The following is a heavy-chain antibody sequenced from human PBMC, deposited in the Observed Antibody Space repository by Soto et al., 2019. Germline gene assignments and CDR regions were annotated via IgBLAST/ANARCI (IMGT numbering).Heavy chain of an antibody. Sequence: EVQLLESGGGLVQPGGSLRLSCAASGIIFSNYALSWVRQAPGKGLEWVSGISANGANTYYAESVKGRFTISRDNSKNTLTLKVNSLRADDTAVYFCAKEPGGGTSMITSYFDYWGRGTLVTVSS. V-gene: IGHV3-23*01. CDR2: ISANGANT. CDR3: AKEPGGGTSMITSYFDY. J-gene: IGHJ4*02. CDR1: GIIFSNYA. D-gene: IGHD5-18*01.